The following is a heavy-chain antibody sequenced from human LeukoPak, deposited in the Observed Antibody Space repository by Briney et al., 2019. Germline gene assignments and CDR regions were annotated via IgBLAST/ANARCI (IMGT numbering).Heavy chain of an antibody. V-gene: IGHV4-31*03. Sequence: SSETLSLTCTVSGGSTSSGGYYWSWIRQHPGKGLEWIGYIYYSGSTYYNPSLKSRVAISVDTSKNQFSLKLSSVTAADTAVYYCARQSSFTYYFDSWGQGTLVTVSS. CDR1: GGSTSSGGYY. J-gene: IGHJ4*02. CDR3: ARQSSFTYYFDS. CDR2: IYYSGST.